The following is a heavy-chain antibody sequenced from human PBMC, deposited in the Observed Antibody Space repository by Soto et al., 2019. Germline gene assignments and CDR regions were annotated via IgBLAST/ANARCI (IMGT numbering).Heavy chain of an antibody. CDR1: GGALSSFA. CDR2: IIPILGTA. J-gene: IGHJ4*02. Sequence: QVQLVQPGTEVKKPGSSVKVSCKTSGGALSSFAVNWVRQAPGQGLEWMGGIIPILGTANYAQKFQGRVTITADESTSTAYMELTSLRSEDTAVYFCARDRDHSYDYWGQGTLVTVSS. D-gene: IGHD4-4*01. CDR3: ARDRDHSYDY. V-gene: IGHV1-69*01.